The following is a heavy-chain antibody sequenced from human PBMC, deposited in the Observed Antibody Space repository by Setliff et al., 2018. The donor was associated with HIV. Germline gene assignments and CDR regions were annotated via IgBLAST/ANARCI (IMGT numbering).Heavy chain of an antibody. CDR3: ARGLGSGRRWFDP. J-gene: IGHJ5*02. CDR1: GGTFSSYA. Sequence: SVKVSCKASGGTFSSYAITWVRQAPGQGLEWMGGISPIIGNANYAQKFQGRITITADKSTSTAYMGLSSLRSEDTAVYYCARGLGSGRRWFDPWGQGTMVTVSS. V-gene: IGHV1-69*10. D-gene: IGHD3-10*01. CDR2: ISPIIGNA.